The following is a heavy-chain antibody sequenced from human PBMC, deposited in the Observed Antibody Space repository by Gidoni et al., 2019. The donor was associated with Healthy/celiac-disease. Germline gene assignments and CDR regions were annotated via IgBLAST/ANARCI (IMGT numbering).Heavy chain of an antibody. V-gene: IGHV1-69*01. CDR2: IIPIFGTA. CDR3: ARGGVVDIVATIAAFDAFDI. D-gene: IGHD5-12*01. CDR1: GGTFRSYA. Sequence: QVQLVQSGAEVKKPGSSVKLSCKASGGTFRSYALSWVRQAPGQGLEWMGGIIPIFGTANYAQKFQGRVTITADESTSTAYMELSSLRSEDTAVYYCARGGVVDIVATIAAFDAFDIWGQGTMVTVSS. J-gene: IGHJ3*02.